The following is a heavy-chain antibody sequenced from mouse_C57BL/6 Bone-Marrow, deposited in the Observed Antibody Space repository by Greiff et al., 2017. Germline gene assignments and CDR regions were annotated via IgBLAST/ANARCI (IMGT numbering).Heavy chain of an antibody. V-gene: IGHV1-42*01. CDR2: INPSTGGT. J-gene: IGHJ4*01. CDR1: GYSFTGYY. Sequence: VQLQQSGPELVKPGASVKISCKASGYSFTGYYMNWVKQSPEKSLEWIGEINPSTGGTTYNQKFKAKATLTVDKSSSTAYMQLKSLTSEDSAVYYCARFTLRYYYAMDYWGQGTSVTVSS. D-gene: IGHD1-1*01. CDR3: ARFTLRYYYAMDY.